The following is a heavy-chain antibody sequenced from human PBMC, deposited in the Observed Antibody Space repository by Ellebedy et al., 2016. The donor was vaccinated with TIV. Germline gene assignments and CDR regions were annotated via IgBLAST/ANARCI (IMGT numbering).Heavy chain of an antibody. CDR3: ARDLDKSSGWYGGAAY. J-gene: IGHJ4*02. V-gene: IGHV3-30-3*01. CDR2: ISHDGSSQ. D-gene: IGHD6-19*01. CDR1: GFTFDSYA. Sequence: GESLKISCVASGFTFDSYAMHWVRQAPGKGLEWVAVISHDGSSQYYADPVKGRFTVSRDNSMTTVYFEMNSLRAEDTALYYCARDLDKSSGWYGGAAYWGQGTQVTVSS.